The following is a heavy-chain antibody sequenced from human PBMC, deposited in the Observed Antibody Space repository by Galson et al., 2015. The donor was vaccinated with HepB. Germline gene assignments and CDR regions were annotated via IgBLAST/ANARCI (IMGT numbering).Heavy chain of an antibody. CDR2: ISSSSSYI. D-gene: IGHD4-11*01. CDR1: GFTFSSYS. CDR3: ARVFWSGLTVTTLGEDY. Sequence: SLRLSCAASGFTFSSYSMNWVRQAPGKGLEWVSSISSSSSYIYYADSVKGRFTISRDNAKNSLYLQMNSLRAEDTAVYYCARVFWSGLTVTTLGEDYWGQGTLVTVSS. J-gene: IGHJ4*02. V-gene: IGHV3-21*01.